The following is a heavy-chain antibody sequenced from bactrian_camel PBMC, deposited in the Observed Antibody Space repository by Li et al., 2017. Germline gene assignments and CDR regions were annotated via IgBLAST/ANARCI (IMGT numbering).Heavy chain of an antibody. V-gene: IGHV3S60*01. CDR1: GVDFNC. D-gene: IGHD2*01. Sequence: HVQLVESGGGSVQAGGSLRLSCVVSGVDFNCLGWYRQAPGKEREWVATIRFPSGTTVYANSVLGRFTISQDNAKNTVYLRMNSLKPEDTAMYYCAARGPYCYTKLSVRDFTYWGQGTQVTVS. CDR3: AARGPYCYTKLSVRDFTY. J-gene: IGHJ6*01. CDR2: IRFPSGTT.